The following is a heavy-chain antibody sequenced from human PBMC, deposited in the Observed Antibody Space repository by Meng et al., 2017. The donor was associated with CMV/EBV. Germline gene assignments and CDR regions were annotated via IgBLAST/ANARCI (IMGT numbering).Heavy chain of an antibody. CDR2: IYYSGST. V-gene: IGHV4-39*07. D-gene: IGHD6-13*01. J-gene: IGHJ5*02. CDR1: GGSISISSYY. Sequence: PELLGYGPGLAKPSDTLSPPCPVSGGSISISSYYWGWIRQPPGKGLEWIGSIYYSGSTYYNPSLKSRVTISVDTSKNQFSLKLSSVTAADTAVYCCAAPAAAGPGWFDPWGQGTLVTVSS. CDR3: AAPAAAGPGWFDP.